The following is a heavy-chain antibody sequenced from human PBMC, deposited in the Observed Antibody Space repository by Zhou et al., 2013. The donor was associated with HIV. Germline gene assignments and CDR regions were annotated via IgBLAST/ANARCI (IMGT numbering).Heavy chain of an antibody. Sequence: QVQPVQSGAEVKKPGSSVKVSCKASGGTFSSLTISWVRQAPGQGLEWMGGIIPMFGTANYAQKFQGRVTNTADKSTSTVYMELSSLTSEDTAVYYCARDRGYCNGGSCYPFDLWGQGTLITVSS. CDR1: GGTFSSLT. CDR2: IIPMFGTA. J-gene: IGHJ4*02. D-gene: IGHD2-15*01. CDR3: ARDRGYCNGGSCYPFDL. V-gene: IGHV1-69*14.